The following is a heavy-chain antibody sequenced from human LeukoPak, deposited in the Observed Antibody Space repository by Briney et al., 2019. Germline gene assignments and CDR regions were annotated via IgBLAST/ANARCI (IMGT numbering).Heavy chain of an antibody. Sequence: GGSLRLSCAASGFDFGAYGLSWIRHAPGKGLEWVSGINRNGDTRSYEDSVRGRFTISRDNAANSLYLEMKSLRAEDTALYYCARSNYDGAFDIWGQGTMITVSS. V-gene: IGHV3-20*04. CDR1: GFDFGAYG. CDR2: INRNGDTR. D-gene: IGHD3-3*01. CDR3: ARSNYDGAFDI. J-gene: IGHJ3*02.